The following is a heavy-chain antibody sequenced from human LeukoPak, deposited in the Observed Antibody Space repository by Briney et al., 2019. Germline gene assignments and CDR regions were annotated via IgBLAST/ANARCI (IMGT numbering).Heavy chain of an antibody. CDR3: AKPSGSYIDS. D-gene: IGHD3-10*01. J-gene: IGHJ4*02. Sequence: GGSLRLSCAASGFTFSSYGMHWVRQAPGKGLEWVAVISYDDSNEYYADPVKGRFTISRDSSHNTLYLQMNSLRPEDTAVYYCAKPSGSYIDSWGQGTLVTVSS. CDR1: GFTFSSYG. CDR2: ISYDDSNE. V-gene: IGHV3-30*18.